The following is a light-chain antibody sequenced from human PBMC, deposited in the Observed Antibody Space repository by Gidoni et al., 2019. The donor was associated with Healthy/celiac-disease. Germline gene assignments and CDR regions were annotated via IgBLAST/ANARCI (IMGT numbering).Light chain of an antibody. CDR1: QSFSSSY. V-gene: IGKV3-20*01. J-gene: IGKJ1*01. Sequence: EIVLTQSPGTLSLSPGERATLSCRASQSFSSSYLAWYQQKPGQAPRPLIYGASSRATGIPDRFSGSGPGTDFTLTISRLEPEDFAVYYCQQYGSSPLRFGQGTKVEIK. CDR3: QQYGSSPLR. CDR2: GAS.